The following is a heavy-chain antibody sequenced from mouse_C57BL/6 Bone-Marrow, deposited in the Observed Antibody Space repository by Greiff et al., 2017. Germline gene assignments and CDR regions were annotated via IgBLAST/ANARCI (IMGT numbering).Heavy chain of an antibody. CDR2: FTMYSDAT. D-gene: IGHD2-10*01. CDR3: ARALAYFYALDY. J-gene: IGHJ4*01. Sequence: LQQSGAELVRPGSSVKLSCTDSYFAFMACAMHWVKQRPGHGLEWIGSFTMYSDATEYSENFKGKATLTANTSSSTAYLELSSLTSEGSAVYYCARALAYFYALDYWGQGTSVTVSS. CDR1: YFAFMACA. V-gene: IGHV1-49*01.